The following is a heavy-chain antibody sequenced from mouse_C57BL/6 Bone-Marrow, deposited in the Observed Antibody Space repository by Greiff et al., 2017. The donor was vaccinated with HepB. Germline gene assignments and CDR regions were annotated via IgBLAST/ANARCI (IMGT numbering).Heavy chain of an antibody. V-gene: IGHV1-26*01. D-gene: IGHD4-1*01. CDR2: INPNNGGT. CDR3: ARKKYWDY. Sequence: EVQLQQSGPELVKPGASVKISCKASGYTFTDYYMNWVKQSHGKSLEWIGDINPNNGGTSYNQKFKGKATLTVDKSSSTAYMELRSLTSEDSAVYYCARKKYWDYWGQGTTLTVSS. J-gene: IGHJ2*01. CDR1: GYTFTDYY.